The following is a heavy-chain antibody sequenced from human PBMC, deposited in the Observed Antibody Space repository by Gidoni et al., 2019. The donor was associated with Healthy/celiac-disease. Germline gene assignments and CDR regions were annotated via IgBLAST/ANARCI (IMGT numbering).Heavy chain of an antibody. D-gene: IGHD3-22*01. CDR3: TRLGDYYDSSGYYYYYGMDV. V-gene: IGHV3-73*02. CDR1: GFTFSGSA. Sequence: EVQLVESGGGLVQPGGSLKLSCAAPGFTFSGSALHWVRQASGKGLEWCGRIRSKANSYATAYAASVKGRFTISRDDSKNTAYLQMNSLKTEDTAVYYCTRLGDYYDSSGYYYYYGMDVWGQGTTVTVSS. CDR2: IRSKANSYAT. J-gene: IGHJ6*02.